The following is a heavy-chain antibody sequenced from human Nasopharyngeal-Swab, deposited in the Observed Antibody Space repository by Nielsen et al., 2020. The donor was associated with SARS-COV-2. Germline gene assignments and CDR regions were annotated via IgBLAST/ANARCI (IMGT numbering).Heavy chain of an antibody. CDR3: ARSRRYYYGSGAVSDYYYGMDV. CDR1: GFTFSSYW. Sequence: LKISCAASGFTFSSYWMSWVRQAPGKGLEWVANIKQDGSAKYYVDSVKGRFTISRDNAKNSLYLQMNSLRAEDTAVYYCARSRRYYYGSGAVSDYYYGMDVWGQGTTVTVSS. J-gene: IGHJ6*02. CDR2: IKQDGSAK. V-gene: IGHV3-7*01. D-gene: IGHD3-10*01.